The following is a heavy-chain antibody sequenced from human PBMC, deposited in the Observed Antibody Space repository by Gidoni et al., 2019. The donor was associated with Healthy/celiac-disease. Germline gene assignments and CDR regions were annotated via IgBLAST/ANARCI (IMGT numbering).Heavy chain of an antibody. Sequence: QVQLQESGPGLVKPSQTLSLTCPVSGGSISSGGYYWSWIRQHPGKGLEWIGYIYYSGSTYYNPSLKSRVTISVDTSKNQFSLKLSSVTAADTAVDYCARTATVTTEDDWFDPWGQGTLVTVSS. CDR1: GGSISSGGYY. CDR2: IYYSGST. V-gene: IGHV4-31*03. CDR3: ARTATVTTEDDWFDP. D-gene: IGHD4-17*01. J-gene: IGHJ5*02.